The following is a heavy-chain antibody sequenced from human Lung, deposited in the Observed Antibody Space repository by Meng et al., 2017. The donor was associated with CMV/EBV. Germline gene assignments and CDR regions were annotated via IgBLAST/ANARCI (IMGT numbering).Heavy chain of an antibody. CDR3: AREVDAARDSDAFDI. CDR2: IHFNGNA. V-gene: IGHV4-30-4*01. J-gene: IGHJ3*02. Sequence: LSCIVSGASISSENYFWSWIRQPPGKGLEWIGYIHFNGNAYYNPSLESRAAISKDTSNNQSNDQFSLKLSSVTAADTAVYYCAREVDAARDSDAFDIXGQGXMVTVSS. D-gene: IGHD6-6*01. CDR1: GASISSENYF.